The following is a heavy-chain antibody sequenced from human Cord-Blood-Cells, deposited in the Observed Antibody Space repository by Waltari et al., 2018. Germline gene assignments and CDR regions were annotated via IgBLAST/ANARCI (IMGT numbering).Heavy chain of an antibody. Sequence: QVQLVESGGGVVQPGRSQRPSCAASGFPFRSYALHRARQAPGKGLEWVAVISYDGSNKYYADSVKGRFTISRDNSKNTLYLQMNSLRAEDTAVYYCARDLDHFGELLFSLDYWGQGTLVTVSS. V-gene: IGHV3-30-3*01. CDR3: ARDLDHFGELLFSLDY. CDR1: GFPFRSYA. J-gene: IGHJ4*02. D-gene: IGHD3-10*01. CDR2: ISYDGSNK.